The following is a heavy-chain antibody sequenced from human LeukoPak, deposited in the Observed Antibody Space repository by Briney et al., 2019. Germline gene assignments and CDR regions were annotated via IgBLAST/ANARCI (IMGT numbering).Heavy chain of an antibody. V-gene: IGHV4-59*12. J-gene: IGHJ6*03. CDR2: IYYSGST. CDR1: GGSISSYY. CDR3: ARGLSYYYYYMDV. Sequence: SETLSLTCTVSGGSISSYYWSWIRQPPGKGLEWIGYIYYSGSTNYNPSLKSRVTISVDTSKNQFPLKLSSVTAADTAVYYCARGLSYYYYYMDVWGKGTTVTVSS.